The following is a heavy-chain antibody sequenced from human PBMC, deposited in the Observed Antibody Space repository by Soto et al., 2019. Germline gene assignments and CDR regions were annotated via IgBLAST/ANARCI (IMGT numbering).Heavy chain of an antibody. V-gene: IGHV1-69*01. CDR2: IIPIFGTA. CDR1: GGTFSSYS. D-gene: IGHD1-26*01. J-gene: IGHJ4*02. CDR3: ARDGGRHSGGIDY. Sequence: QVQVVQSGVEVRRPGSSVKVSCKASGGTFSSYSINWVRQAPGQGLEWMGEIIPIFGTANYAQKFQGRVTITADESTSTTYKELSRLRSEDTAVYYCARDGGRHSGGIDYWGQGTLVTVSS.